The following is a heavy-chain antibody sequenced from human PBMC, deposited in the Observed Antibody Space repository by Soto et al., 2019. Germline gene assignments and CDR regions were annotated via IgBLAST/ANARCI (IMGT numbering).Heavy chain of an antibody. D-gene: IGHD3-16*01. CDR2: IYSSGNT. J-gene: IGHJ4*02. CDR3: ARVSSPFGY. Sequence: GGSLRLSCAVSGFTVRSNYMSWVRQAPGKGLEWVSIIYSSGNTYYADSVKGRFTMSRDTSNNTVFLQMSSLRAEDTAVYYCARVSSPFGYWGQGTLVTVSS. V-gene: IGHV3-53*01. CDR1: GFTVRSNY.